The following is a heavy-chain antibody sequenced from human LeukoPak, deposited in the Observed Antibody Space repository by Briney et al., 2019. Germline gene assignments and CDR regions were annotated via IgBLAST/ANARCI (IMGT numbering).Heavy chain of an antibody. CDR1: GGSFSGYY. CDR3: ARGTTGPSFNWFDP. D-gene: IGHD1-1*01. CDR2: INHSGST. V-gene: IGHV4-34*01. J-gene: IGHJ5*02. Sequence: SETLSLTCAVYGGSFSGYYWSWIRQPPGKGLEWIGEINHSGSTNYNPSLKSRVTISVDTSKNQFSLKLSSVTAADTAVYYCARGTTGPSFNWFDPWGQGTMVTLSS.